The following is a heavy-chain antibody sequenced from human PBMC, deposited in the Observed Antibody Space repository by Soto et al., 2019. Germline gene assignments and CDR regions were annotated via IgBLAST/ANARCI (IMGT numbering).Heavy chain of an antibody. CDR3: ARVEVGVFLSHYYYYGMDV. CDR2: IIPIFGTA. J-gene: IGHJ6*02. V-gene: IGHV1-69*06. Sequence: QVQLVQSGAEVKKPGSSVKVSCKASGGTFSSYAISWVRQAPGQGLEWMGGIIPIFGTANYAQKFQGRVTITADKSTSTAYMELSSLRSEDTAVYYCARVEVGVFLSHYYYYGMDVWGQGTTVTVSS. D-gene: IGHD2-15*01. CDR1: GGTFSSYA.